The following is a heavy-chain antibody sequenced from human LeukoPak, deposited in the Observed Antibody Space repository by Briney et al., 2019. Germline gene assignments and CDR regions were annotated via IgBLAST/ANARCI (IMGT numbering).Heavy chain of an antibody. Sequence: PGGSLRLSCAASGYTFSSYAVSWVPHAPGEGGEWVSDIGGSGGRKYYADSVRGRFTISRDNSKKTLYLKMNSLRAEDTAVYYCEKSGPVGFDHWGQGTLVTVSS. J-gene: IGHJ5*02. CDR3: EKSGPVGFDH. CDR1: GYTFSSYA. V-gene: IGHV3-23*01. D-gene: IGHD6-25*01. CDR2: IGGSGGRK.